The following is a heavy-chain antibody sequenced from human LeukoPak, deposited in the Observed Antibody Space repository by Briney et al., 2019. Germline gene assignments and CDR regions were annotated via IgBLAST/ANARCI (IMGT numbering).Heavy chain of an antibody. CDR1: GGTFSSYA. V-gene: IGHV1-69*06. D-gene: IGHD2-8*01. Sequence: SVKVSCKASGGTFSSYAISWVRQAPGQGREWMGGIIPIFGTATYAQKFQGRVTITAAKSTSTASMELRSLRSEDTDVYYCARDRGTYCTNGVCYLQLDYYYGMDVWGPGTKVTVSS. CDR3: ARDRGTYCTNGVCYLQLDYYYGMDV. CDR2: IIPIFGTA. J-gene: IGHJ6*02.